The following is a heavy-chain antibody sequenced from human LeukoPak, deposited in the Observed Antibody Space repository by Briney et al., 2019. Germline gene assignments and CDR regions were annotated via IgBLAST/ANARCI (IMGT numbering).Heavy chain of an antibody. CDR2: ISAYNGNT. V-gene: IGHV1-18*01. CDR1: GYTFTSYG. D-gene: IGHD3-10*01. CDR3: ARGLWFGDLDI. J-gene: IGHJ3*02. Sequence: GASVKVSCRASGYTFTSYGIGWVRQAPGQGLEWMGWISAYNGNTNYAQELQGRVTMTTDTSTSTAYMELRSLRSDDTAVYYCARGLWFGDLDIWGQGTMVTVSS.